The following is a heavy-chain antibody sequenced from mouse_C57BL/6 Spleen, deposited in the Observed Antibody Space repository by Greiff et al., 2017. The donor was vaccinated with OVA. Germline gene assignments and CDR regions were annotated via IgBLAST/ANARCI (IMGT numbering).Heavy chain of an antibody. CDR3: ARETGFPYSFDY. V-gene: IGHV1-80*01. CDR1: GYAFSSYW. J-gene: IGHJ2*01. Sequence: QVQLQQSGAELVKPGASVKISCKASGYAFSSYWMNWVKQRPGKGLEWIGQIYPGDGETNYNGKFKGKATLTADKSSSTAYMQLSSLTSEDSAVSFFARETGFPYSFDYWGQGTTLTVSS. CDR2: IYPGDGET.